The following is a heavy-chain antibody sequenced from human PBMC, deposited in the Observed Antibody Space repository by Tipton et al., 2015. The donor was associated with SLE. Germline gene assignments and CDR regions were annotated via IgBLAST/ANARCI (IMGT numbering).Heavy chain of an antibody. CDR3: ARWLRKYYFDY. Sequence: TLSLTCNVSGGSISSWYWSWIRQPPGKGLEWIGFIYSSGATKSNPSLKSRVSISIDTSKSQFSLKLNSVTAADTAVYYCARWLRKYYFDYWGQGTLVTVSS. D-gene: IGHD5-18*01. CDR1: GGSISSWY. CDR2: IYSSGAT. V-gene: IGHV4-59*01. J-gene: IGHJ4*02.